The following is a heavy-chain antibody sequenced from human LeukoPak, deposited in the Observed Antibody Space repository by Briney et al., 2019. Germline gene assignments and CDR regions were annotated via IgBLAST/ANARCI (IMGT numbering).Heavy chain of an antibody. D-gene: IGHD1-26*01. CDR3: AREGSYYGDLDY. CDR2: ISYDGSNK. J-gene: IGHJ4*02. Sequence: PGGSLRLSCAASGFTFSSYSMNWVRQAPGKGLEWVAVISYDGSNKYYADSVKGRFTIPRDNSKNTLYLQMNSLRAEDTAVYYCAREGSYYGDLDYWGQGTLVTVSS. V-gene: IGHV3-30*03. CDR1: GFTFSSYS.